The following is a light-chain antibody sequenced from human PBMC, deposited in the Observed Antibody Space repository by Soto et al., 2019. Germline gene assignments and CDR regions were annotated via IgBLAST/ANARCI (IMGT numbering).Light chain of an antibody. CDR1: KNDIGVYDF. CDR3: KSYAGSNTYV. V-gene: IGLV2-8*01. CDR2: EVV. Sequence: QPPSAPGSPGQSVTISCTGTKNDIGVYDFVSWYQHHPGKAPRLIIYEVVQRPSGVPDRFSGSKSGNTASLTVSGLQAADEADYFCKSYAGSNTYVFGSGTKVTVL. J-gene: IGLJ1*01.